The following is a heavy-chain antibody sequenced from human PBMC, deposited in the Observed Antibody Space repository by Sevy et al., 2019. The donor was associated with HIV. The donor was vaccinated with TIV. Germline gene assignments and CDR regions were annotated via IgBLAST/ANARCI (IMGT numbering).Heavy chain of an antibody. J-gene: IGHJ4*02. V-gene: IGHV4-59*08. CDR2: IYYNGPI. Sequence: SETLSLTCTVSGGSITSLYWNWIRQPPGKGLEWIANIYYNGPINYHPCLKNLGTLSLDTSKNQFSLRLSSVTAADTAMYYCAGENAWGRGYSWGQRTLVTVSS. D-gene: IGHD1-26*01. CDR3: AGENAWGRGYS. CDR1: GGSITSLY.